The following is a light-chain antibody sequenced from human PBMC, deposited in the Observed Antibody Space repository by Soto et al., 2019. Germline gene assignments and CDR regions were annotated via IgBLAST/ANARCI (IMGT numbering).Light chain of an antibody. V-gene: IGKV3-20*01. CDR1: QIVTSSY. CDR3: HQYGTSQVT. J-gene: IGKJ1*01. CDR2: DAS. Sequence: DIVLTQSPGTLSLSPGERATLSCRASQIVTSSYLAWYQQKPGQAPRLLIYDASRRATGIPDRFSGSGSGTDFTLTISRLEPEDFAVSYCHQYGTSQVTLGPPTKVDIK.